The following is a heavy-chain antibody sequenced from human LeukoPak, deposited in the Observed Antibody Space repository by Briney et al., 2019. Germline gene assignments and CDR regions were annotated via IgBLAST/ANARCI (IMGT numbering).Heavy chain of an antibody. V-gene: IGHV4-30-4*01. J-gene: IGHJ4*02. D-gene: IGHD1-26*01. Sequence: SQTLSLTCTVSGGSISSGDYYWSWIRQPPGKGLEWIGYIYYSGSTYYNPSLKSRVTISVDTSKNQFSLKLSSVTAADTAVYYCARDSVQKGSICDYWGQGTLVTVSS. CDR2: IYYSGST. CDR3: ARDSVQKGSICDY. CDR1: GGSISSGDYY.